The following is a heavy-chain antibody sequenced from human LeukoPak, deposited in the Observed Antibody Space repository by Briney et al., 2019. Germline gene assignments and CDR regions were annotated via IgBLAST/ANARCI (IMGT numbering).Heavy chain of an antibody. D-gene: IGHD3-3*01. V-gene: IGHV1-2*02. Sequence: NSGGTNYAQKFQGRVTMTRDTSISTAYMELSRLRSDDTAVYYCARQYYDFWSGYYPSAFDYWGQGTLVTVSS. J-gene: IGHJ4*02. CDR3: ARQYYDFWSGYYPSAFDY. CDR2: NSGGT.